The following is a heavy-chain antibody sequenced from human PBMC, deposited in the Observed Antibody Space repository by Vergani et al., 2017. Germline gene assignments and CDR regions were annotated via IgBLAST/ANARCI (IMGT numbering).Heavy chain of an antibody. Sequence: QVQLVESGGGVVQRGGSLRLSCATSGFTLSNYDMQWIRQGPGKGREFVAFIQFDGSNQYYADSVKGRFTLSRDFSKNTLYRQMNSLRTDDTATYYCAKHFRGWGIDYWGQGTQVIVSS. CDR1: GFTLSNYD. V-gene: IGHV3-30*02. J-gene: IGHJ4*02. CDR2: IQFDGSNQ. CDR3: AKHFRGWGIDY. D-gene: IGHD3-16*01.